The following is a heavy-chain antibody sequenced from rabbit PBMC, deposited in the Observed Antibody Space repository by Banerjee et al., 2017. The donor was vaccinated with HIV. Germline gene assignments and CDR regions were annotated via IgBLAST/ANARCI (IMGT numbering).Heavy chain of an antibody. CDR2: FYTGGGNT. J-gene: IGHJ4*01. CDR3: ASSVGYNYASFGL. V-gene: IGHV1S45*01. CDR1: GFSFNSKYW. Sequence: QEQLEESGGDLVKPEGSLTLTCTASGFSFNSKYWICWVRQAPGKGLEWIGCFYTGGGNTYYASWAKGRFTISKASSTTVTLEMTSLTAADTATYFCASSVGYNYASFGLWGPGTLVTVS. D-gene: IGHD6-1*01.